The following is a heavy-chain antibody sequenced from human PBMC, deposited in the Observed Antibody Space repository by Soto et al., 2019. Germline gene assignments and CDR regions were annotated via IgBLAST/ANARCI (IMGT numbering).Heavy chain of an antibody. CDR1: GFTFSSYG. Sequence: QVQLVESGGGVVQPGRSLRVSCAASGFTFSSYGMNWVRQAPGKGLEWVAIISYDGSDKYYADSVKGRFTISRDNSKNNLYLPMNSLRGEDTAVYYCAKNPESYAWGLEGYCDYWGQGTLVTVSS. CDR3: AKNPESYAWGLEGYCDY. D-gene: IGHD3-16*01. CDR2: ISYDGSDK. J-gene: IGHJ4*02. V-gene: IGHV3-30*18.